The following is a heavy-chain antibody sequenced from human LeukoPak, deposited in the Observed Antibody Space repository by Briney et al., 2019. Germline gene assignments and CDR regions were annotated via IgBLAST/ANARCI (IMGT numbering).Heavy chain of an antibody. V-gene: IGHV4-4*09. D-gene: IGHD4-23*01. CDR1: GASITNSY. CDR3: ANSYDGKIVPFDN. CDR2: IYSSGNT. J-gene: IGHJ4*02. Sequence: SETLSLTCTVSGASITNSYWNWVRQPPGKGLEWIGYIYSSGNTNYNPSLKSRVTISLDVSKDQFSLKLTSVTAADTAVYYCANSYDGKIVPFDNWGQGALVAVSS.